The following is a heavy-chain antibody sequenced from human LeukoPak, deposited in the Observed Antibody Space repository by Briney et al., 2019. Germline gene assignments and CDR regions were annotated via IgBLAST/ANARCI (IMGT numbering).Heavy chain of an antibody. D-gene: IGHD6-13*01. V-gene: IGHV1-18*01. CDR1: GYTFTSYG. Sequence: ASEKVSCKASGYTFTSYGITWVRQAPGQGLEWMGWISGYNGNTHYAQKLQGSVTMTTDTSTSTAYMELRSLRSDDTAVYYCAKDRSSGSSGDFDYWGQGTLVTVSS. CDR3: AKDRSSGSSGDFDY. J-gene: IGHJ4*02. CDR2: ISGYNGNT.